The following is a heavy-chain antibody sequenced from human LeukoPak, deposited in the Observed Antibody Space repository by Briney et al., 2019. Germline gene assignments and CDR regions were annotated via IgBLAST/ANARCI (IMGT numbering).Heavy chain of an antibody. CDR3: ARSYGSGSYNYYYYYMDV. CDR1: GGSISSYY. D-gene: IGHD3-10*01. Sequence: PSETLSLTCTVSGGSISSYYWSWIRQPAGKGLEWIGRIYTSGSTNYNPSLKSRVTMSVDTSKNQFSLKLSSVTAADMAVYYCARSYGSGSYNYYYYYMDVWGKGTTVTVSS. CDR2: IYTSGST. J-gene: IGHJ6*03. V-gene: IGHV4-4*07.